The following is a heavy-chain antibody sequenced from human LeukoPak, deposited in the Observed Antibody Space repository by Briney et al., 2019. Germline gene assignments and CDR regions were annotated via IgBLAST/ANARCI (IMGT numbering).Heavy chain of an antibody. CDR2: INYSGST. D-gene: IGHD3/OR15-3a*01. CDR3: ASLYNFWAFDI. CDR1: GGSISSGGYY. J-gene: IGHJ3*02. V-gene: IGHV4-31*03. Sequence: SETLSLTCTVSGGSISSGGYYWSWIRQHPGKGLEWIGYINYSGSTDYNPSLKSRVIIFVDTSQNQFSLKLSSVTAADTAVYYCASLYNFWAFDIWGQGTMVTVSS.